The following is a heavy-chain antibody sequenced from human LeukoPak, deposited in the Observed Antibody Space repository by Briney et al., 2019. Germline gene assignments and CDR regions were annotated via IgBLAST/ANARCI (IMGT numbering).Heavy chain of an antibody. CDR2: IYSGGST. V-gene: IGHV3-53*01. Sequence: PGESLRLSCAASGFTVSSNYMSWVRQAPGKGLEWVSVIYSGGSTYYADSVKGRFTISRDNSKNTLYLQMNSLRAEGTAVYYCARTAAGTRFDYWGQGTLVTVSS. J-gene: IGHJ4*02. CDR1: GFTVSSNY. CDR3: ARTAAGTRFDY. D-gene: IGHD6-13*01.